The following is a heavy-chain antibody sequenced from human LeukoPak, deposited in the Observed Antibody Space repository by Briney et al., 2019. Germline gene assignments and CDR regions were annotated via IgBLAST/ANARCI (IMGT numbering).Heavy chain of an antibody. CDR2: ISSSGSTI. V-gene: IGHV3-11*04. J-gene: IGHJ3*02. D-gene: IGHD3-9*01. CDR1: GFTFSDYY. Sequence: PGGSLRLSCAASGFTFSDYYMSWIRQAPGKGLEWVSYISSSGSTIYYADSVKGRFTISRDNAKNTLYLQMNSLRAEDTAVYYCARGGLRYFDWDAFDIWGQGTMVTVSS. CDR3: ARGGLRYFDWDAFDI.